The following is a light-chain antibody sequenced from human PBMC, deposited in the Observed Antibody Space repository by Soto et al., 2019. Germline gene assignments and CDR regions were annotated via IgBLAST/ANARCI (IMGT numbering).Light chain of an antibody. CDR2: AAS. CDR3: QEYNSAPWT. J-gene: IGKJ1*01. V-gene: IGKV1-27*01. CDR1: QGISNY. Sequence: DIQMTQSPSSLSASVGDRVTITCRASQGISNYLAWYQQKPGTVPKLLISAASTLQTGVPSRFSGGGSGTDFTLTISSLQTEDVATYYCQEYNSAPWTVGQGTKVDIK.